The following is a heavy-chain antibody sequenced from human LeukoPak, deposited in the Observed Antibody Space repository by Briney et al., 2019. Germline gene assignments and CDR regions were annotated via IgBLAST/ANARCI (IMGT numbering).Heavy chain of an antibody. Sequence: SVKVSFTASGGTFIIYGISWVRQAPGQGLEWMGGIIPIFGTANYAQKFQGRVTITADESTSTAYMELSSLRSEDTAVYYCARSHVVLEWLSHFDYWGQGTLVTVSS. D-gene: IGHD3-3*01. J-gene: IGHJ4*02. CDR1: GGTFIIYG. CDR2: IIPIFGTA. V-gene: IGHV1-69*13. CDR3: ARSHVVLEWLSHFDY.